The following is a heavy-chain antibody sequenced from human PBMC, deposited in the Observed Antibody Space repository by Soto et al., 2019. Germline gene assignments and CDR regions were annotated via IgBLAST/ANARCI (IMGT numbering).Heavy chain of an antibody. J-gene: IGHJ6*02. CDR1: GFTYSSYG. CDR2: ISYDGSNK. D-gene: IGHD3-10*01. CDR3: AKDRYGGSGTDYYYYGMDV. Sequence: QVQLVESGGGVVQPGRSLRLSCAASGFTYSSYGMHWVRQAPGKGLEWVAVISYDGSNKYYADSVKGRFTISRDNSKNTLYLQMNSLRAEDTAVYYCAKDRYGGSGTDYYYYGMDVWGQGTTVTVSS. V-gene: IGHV3-30*18.